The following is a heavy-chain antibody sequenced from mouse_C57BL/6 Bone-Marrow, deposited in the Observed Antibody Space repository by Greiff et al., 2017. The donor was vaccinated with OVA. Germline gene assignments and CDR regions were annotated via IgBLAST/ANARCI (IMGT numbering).Heavy chain of an antibody. CDR3: ASDYDDYAMDY. J-gene: IGHJ4*01. D-gene: IGHD2-4*01. CDR2: IDPSDSYT. V-gene: IGHV1-50*01. Sequence: QVQLQQPGAELVKPGASVKLSCKASGYTITSYWMQWVKQRPGQGLEWIGEIDPSDSYTNYNQKFKGKATLTVDTSSSTAYMQLSSLTSEDSAVYYCASDYDDYAMDYGGQGTSVTVSS. CDR1: GYTITSYW.